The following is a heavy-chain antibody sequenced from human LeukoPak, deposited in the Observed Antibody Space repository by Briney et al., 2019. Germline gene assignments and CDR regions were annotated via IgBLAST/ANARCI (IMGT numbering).Heavy chain of an antibody. CDR2: TSSSSAYT. Sequence: PGGSLRLSCAASGFTFSSFSMIWVRQAPGKGLEWVSSTSSSSAYTFYAESGKGRFTISRDNAKNSLFLQMNSLRAEDTAMYYCARGRPHGNDYWGQGTLVTVSS. D-gene: IGHD4-23*01. CDR3: ARGRPHGNDY. V-gene: IGHV3-21*04. CDR1: GFTFSSFS. J-gene: IGHJ4*02.